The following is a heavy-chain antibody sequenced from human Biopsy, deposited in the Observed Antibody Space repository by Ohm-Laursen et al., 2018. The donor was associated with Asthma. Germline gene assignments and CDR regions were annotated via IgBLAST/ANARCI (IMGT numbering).Heavy chain of an antibody. V-gene: IGHV3-30*01. CDR1: GFSFSNFA. CDR2: VSKDASTQ. J-gene: IGHJ3*02. CDR3: VRDGTDDAFDI. D-gene: IGHD1-1*01. Sequence: SLRLSCSASGFSFSNFAIHWVRQAPGKGLEWVGVVSKDASTQDYADSVKGRFTMARDNSKNTLDLQMNSLREEDTAVYYCVRDGTDDAFDIWGQGTVVSVSS.